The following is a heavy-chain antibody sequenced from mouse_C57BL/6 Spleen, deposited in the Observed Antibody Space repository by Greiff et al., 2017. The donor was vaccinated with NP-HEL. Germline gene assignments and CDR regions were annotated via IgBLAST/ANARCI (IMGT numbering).Heavy chain of an antibody. J-gene: IGHJ3*01. Sequence: QVQLKQPGAELVKPGASVKLSCKASGYTFTSYWMHWVKQRPGQGLEWIGMIHPNSGSTNYNEKFKSKATLTVDKSSSTAYMQLSSLTSEDSAVYYCARDYYGSSLAYWGQGTLVTVSA. CDR3: ARDYYGSSLAY. V-gene: IGHV1-64*01. CDR2: IHPNSGST. CDR1: GYTFTSYW. D-gene: IGHD1-1*01.